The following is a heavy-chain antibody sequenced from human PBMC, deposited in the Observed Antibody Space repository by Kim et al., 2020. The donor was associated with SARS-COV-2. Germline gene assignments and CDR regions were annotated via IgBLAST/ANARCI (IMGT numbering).Heavy chain of an antibody. V-gene: IGHV4-59*10. J-gene: IGHJ4*02. D-gene: IGHD2-15*01. Sequence: NYNPSRKSRVTMSVDTSKNQFSLKLGSVAAADAAVYYCARSSGGNRIVDYWGQGTLVTVSS. CDR3: ARSSGGNRIVDY.